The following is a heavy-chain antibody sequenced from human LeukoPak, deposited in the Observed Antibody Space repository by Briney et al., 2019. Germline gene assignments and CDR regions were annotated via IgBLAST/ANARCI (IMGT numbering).Heavy chain of an antibody. D-gene: IGHD6-13*01. CDR3: ARGRAAGNPYFDY. Sequence: PSETLSLTCAVYGGSFSGYYWSWIRQPPGKGLEWIGEINHSGSTNCNPSLKSRVTISVDTSKNQFSLKLSSVTAADTAVYYCARGRAAGNPYFDYWGQGTLVTVSS. CDR2: INHSGST. CDR1: GGSFSGYY. J-gene: IGHJ4*02. V-gene: IGHV4-34*01.